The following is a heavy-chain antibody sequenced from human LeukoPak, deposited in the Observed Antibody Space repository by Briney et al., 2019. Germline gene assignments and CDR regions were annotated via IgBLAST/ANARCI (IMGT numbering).Heavy chain of an antibody. CDR2: IYYSGRT. CDR1: SDSISSSHYY. D-gene: IGHD3-10*01. CDR3: ARQGRGYATNYYFDY. Sequence: SETLSLTCTVSSDSISSSHYYWGWIRQSPGKGLEWIVSIYYSGRTEYNPSLKSRVTLSVDTSKNQFSLNLSSVTAADTAVYFCARQGRGYATNYYFDYWGQGTLVTVSS. V-gene: IGHV4-39*01. J-gene: IGHJ4*02.